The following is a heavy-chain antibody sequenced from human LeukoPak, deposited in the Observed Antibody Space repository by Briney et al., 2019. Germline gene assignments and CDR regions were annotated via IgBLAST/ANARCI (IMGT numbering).Heavy chain of an antibody. Sequence: GGSLRLSCAASGFTFSSYGMHWVRQAPGKGLEWVAVISYDGSNKYYADSVKGRFTISRDNSKNTLYLQMNSLRAEDTAVYYCAKDSGYDQKYYYYYMDVWGKGTTVTVSS. CDR1: GFTFSSYG. CDR2: ISYDGSNK. J-gene: IGHJ6*03. D-gene: IGHD5-12*01. CDR3: AKDSGYDQKYYYYYMDV. V-gene: IGHV3-30*18.